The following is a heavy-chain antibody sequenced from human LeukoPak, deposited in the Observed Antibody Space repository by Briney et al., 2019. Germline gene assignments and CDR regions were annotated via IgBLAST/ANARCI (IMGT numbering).Heavy chain of an antibody. J-gene: IGHJ4*02. CDR3: ARENDIVVVVAATPPVY. CDR2: IIPIFGTA. V-gene: IGHV1-69*13. D-gene: IGHD2-15*01. Sequence: SVKVSCKASGGTFSSYAISWVRQAPGQRLEWMGGIIPIFGTANYAQKFQRRVTITADESMSTPYMELSSLRSEDTAVYYCARENDIVVVVAATPPVYWGQGTLVTVSS. CDR1: GGTFSSYA.